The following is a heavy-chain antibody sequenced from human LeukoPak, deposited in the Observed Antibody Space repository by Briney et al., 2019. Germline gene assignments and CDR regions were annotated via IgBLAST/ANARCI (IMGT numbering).Heavy chain of an antibody. V-gene: IGHV4-34*01. Sequence: PSETLSLTCAVYGGSFSGYYWSWTRQPPGKGLEWIGEINHSGSINYNPSLKSRVTMSVDTSKNQFSLKLSSVTAADTAVYYCARDLTVVVPAAHYYYGMDVWGQGTTVTVSS. D-gene: IGHD2-2*01. CDR1: GGSFSGYY. CDR3: ARDLTVVVPAAHYYYGMDV. J-gene: IGHJ6*02. CDR2: INHSGSI.